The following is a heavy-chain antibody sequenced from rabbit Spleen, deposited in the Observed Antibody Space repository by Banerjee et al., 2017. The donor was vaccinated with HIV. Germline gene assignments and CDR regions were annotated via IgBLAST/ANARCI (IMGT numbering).Heavy chain of an antibody. CDR2: INAATAKP. V-gene: IGHV1S45*01. Sequence: LEESGGGLVQPEGSLTLTCKASGFSFSDRDVMCWVRQAPGKGLQWIACINAATAKPVYATWAKGRFTISRTSSTTVTLRMTSLTAADRATYFCARDLLGVIGWNFNLWGQGTLVTVS. J-gene: IGHJ4*01. CDR1: GFSFSDRDV. CDR3: ARDLLGVIGWNFNL. D-gene: IGHD1-1*01.